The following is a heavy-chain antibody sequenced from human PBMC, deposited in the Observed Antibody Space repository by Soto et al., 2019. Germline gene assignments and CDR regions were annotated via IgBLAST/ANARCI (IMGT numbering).Heavy chain of an antibody. D-gene: IGHD2-21*01. CDR1: GFSFGISA. CDR2: IRSIPYGGTT. CDR3: AKGVMESAYYYYYGMDV. Sequence: QLGGSLRLSCTPAGFSFGISAISWVRQAPGKGLEWVGFIRSIPYGGTTEIAASVKGRFSLSRDDSKNIAYLQMNSLTTEDTAVYYCAKGVMESAYYYYYGMDVWGQGTTVTVSS. V-gene: IGHV3-49*04. J-gene: IGHJ6*02.